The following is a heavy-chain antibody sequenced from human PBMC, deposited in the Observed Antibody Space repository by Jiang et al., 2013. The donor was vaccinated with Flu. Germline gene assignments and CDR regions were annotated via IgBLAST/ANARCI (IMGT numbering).Heavy chain of an antibody. D-gene: IGHD5-12*01. CDR1: GFTFSNYA. Sequence: QLVESGGGLVQSGGSLRLSCAASGFTFSNYAMTWVRQAPGKGLVWVSRINGDGSSTTYADSVKGRFTISRDNAKNTLYLQMNSLRAEDTAVYYCARGPGLDFDYWGQGTLVTVSS. CDR2: INGDGSST. CDR3: ARGPGLDFDY. V-gene: IGHV3-74*02. J-gene: IGHJ4*02.